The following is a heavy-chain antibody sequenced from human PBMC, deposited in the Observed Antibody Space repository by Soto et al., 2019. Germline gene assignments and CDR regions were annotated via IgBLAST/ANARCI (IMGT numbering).Heavy chain of an antibody. Sequence: GESLKISCKGSGYSFTSYWISWVRQIPGKGLEWMGRIDPSDSYTNYSPSFQGHVTISADKSISTAYLQWSSLKASDTAMYYCARKVPMYSSSAGDYWGQGTLVTVSS. D-gene: IGHD6-6*01. J-gene: IGHJ4*02. CDR1: GYSFTSYW. CDR2: IDPSDSYT. V-gene: IGHV5-10-1*01. CDR3: ARKVPMYSSSAGDY.